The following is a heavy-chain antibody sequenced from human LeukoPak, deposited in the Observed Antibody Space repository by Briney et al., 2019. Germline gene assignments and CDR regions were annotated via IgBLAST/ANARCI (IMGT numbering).Heavy chain of an antibody. D-gene: IGHD2-2*02. V-gene: IGHV1-69*13. CDR2: IIPIFGTA. Sequence: ASVKVSCKASGGTFSSYAISWVRQAPGQGLEWMGGIIPIFGTANYAQKFQGRVTITADESTSTAYMELSSLRSEDTAVYYCARDPGLGVVVPAAIEAFCYYGMDVWGQGTTVTVSS. CDR1: GGTFSSYA. J-gene: IGHJ6*02. CDR3: ARDPGLGVVVPAAIEAFCYYGMDV.